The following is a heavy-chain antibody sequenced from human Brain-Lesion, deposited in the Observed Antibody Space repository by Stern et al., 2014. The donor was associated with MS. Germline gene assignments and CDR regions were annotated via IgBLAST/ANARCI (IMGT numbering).Heavy chain of an antibody. D-gene: IGHD1-26*01. J-gene: IGHJ4*02. CDR2: FVPEDGET. CDR3: ATLSPGAGGNYYRHFDY. CDR1: GYTLTEFS. V-gene: IGHV1-24*01. Sequence: QVQLVQSGAEVKKPGASVKVSCKVSGYTLTEFSMHWVRQAPRKGLEWMGGFVPEDGETIYAQKFQGRVTMTEDTSTDTAYMELSSLRSEDTAVYYCATLSPGAGGNYYRHFDYWGQGTLVTVSS.